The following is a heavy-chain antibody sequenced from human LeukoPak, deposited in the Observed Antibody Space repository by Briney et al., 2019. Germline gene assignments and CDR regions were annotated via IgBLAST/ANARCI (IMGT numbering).Heavy chain of an antibody. D-gene: IGHD3-22*01. J-gene: IGHJ1*01. CDR2: ISSSSSYM. CDR3: ARARYYYDSSGYFPEYFQH. Sequence: PGGSLRLSCAASGFTFSSYSMNWVRQAPGKGLEWVSSISSSSSYMYYADSVKGRFTISRDNAKNSLYLQMNSLRAEDTAVYYCARARYYYDSSGYFPEYFQHWGQGTLVTVSS. V-gene: IGHV3-21*01. CDR1: GFTFSSYS.